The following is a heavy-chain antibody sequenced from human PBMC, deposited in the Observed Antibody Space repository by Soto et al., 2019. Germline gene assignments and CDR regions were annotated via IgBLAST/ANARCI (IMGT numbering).Heavy chain of an antibody. Sequence: GGSLRLSCAASGFAFSSYGMHWVRQAPGKGLEWVAVISYHGSNKYYADSVKGRFTISRDNSKNTLYLQMNSLRAEDTAVYYCAKGQLVRVIGAFDIWGQGTMVTVS. D-gene: IGHD6-6*01. CDR1: GFAFSSYG. V-gene: IGHV3-30*18. CDR2: ISYHGSNK. CDR3: AKGQLVRVIGAFDI. J-gene: IGHJ3*02.